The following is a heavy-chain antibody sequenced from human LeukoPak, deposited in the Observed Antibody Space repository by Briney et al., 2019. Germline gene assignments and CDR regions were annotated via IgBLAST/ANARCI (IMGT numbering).Heavy chain of an antibody. D-gene: IGHD2-8*01. J-gene: IGHJ4*02. CDR1: GFTFSSYE. Sequence: GGSLRLSCAASGFTFSSYEMNWVRQAPGKGLEWVSYISSSGSTIYYADSVKGRFTISRDNAKNTLYLQMNSLRAEDTAVYYCAKDPDCTSGICYTFFVYWGQGTLVTVSS. V-gene: IGHV3-48*03. CDR2: ISSSGSTI. CDR3: AKDPDCTSGICYTFFVY.